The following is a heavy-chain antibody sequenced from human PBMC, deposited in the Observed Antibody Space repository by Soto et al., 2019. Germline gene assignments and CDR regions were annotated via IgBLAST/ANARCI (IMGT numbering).Heavy chain of an antibody. D-gene: IGHD3-16*01. V-gene: IGHV1-69*02. CDR1: GGTFSSYT. J-gene: IGHJ4*02. Sequence: SVKVSCKGSGGTFSSYTISWVRQAPGQGLEWMGRIIPILGIANYGQNFQGRITVTTDLSTNTVYMELTTLRSDDTAVYYCARGKRSYVSYGDYWGQGTLVTVSS. CDR2: IIPILGIA. CDR3: ARGKRSYVSYGDY.